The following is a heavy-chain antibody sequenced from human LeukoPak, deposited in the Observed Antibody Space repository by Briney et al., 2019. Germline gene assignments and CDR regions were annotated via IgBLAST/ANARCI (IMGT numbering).Heavy chain of an antibody. J-gene: IGHJ3*02. CDR2: ISDTDDST. D-gene: IGHD5-12*01. V-gene: IGHV3-23*01. CDR3: ARDLRPGSFDAFDI. CDR1: GFTFSSYA. Sequence: GGSLRLSCAASGFTFSSYAMNWVRQAPGKGLEWVSSISDTDDSTYDADSVKGRFSISRDNSKNTLYLQMNSLRAEDTAMYYCARDLRPGSFDAFDIWGQGTMVAVSS.